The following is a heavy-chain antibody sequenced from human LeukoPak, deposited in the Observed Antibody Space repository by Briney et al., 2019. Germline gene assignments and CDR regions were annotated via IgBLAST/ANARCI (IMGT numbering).Heavy chain of an antibody. V-gene: IGHV3-11*04. J-gene: IGHJ3*02. CDR2: ISSSGSTI. CDR1: GFTFSDYY. CDR3: ARERGIDYYDSSGFTRGAFDI. Sequence: GGSLRLSCAASGFTFSDYYMSWIRQAPGKGLEWVSYISSSGSTIYYADSVKGRFTISRDNAKNSLYLQMNSLRAEDTAVYYCARERGIDYYDSSGFTRGAFDIWGQGTMVTVSS. D-gene: IGHD3-22*01.